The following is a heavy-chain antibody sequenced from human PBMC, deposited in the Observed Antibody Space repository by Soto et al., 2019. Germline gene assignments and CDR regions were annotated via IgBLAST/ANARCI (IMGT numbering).Heavy chain of an antibody. D-gene: IGHD1-7*01. CDR2: ISANGQGI. CDR1: GFTFSTYA. V-gene: IGHV3-23*01. Sequence: GGSLRLSCAASGFTFSTYALTWVRQAPGKGLEWVSAISANGQGIYYADSVRGRFTISRDNSKNTIFLHMDSLGAEDTAVYYCAKDRNYPRDQFHYWGQGTLVTVSS. CDR3: AKDRNYPRDQFHY. J-gene: IGHJ4*02.